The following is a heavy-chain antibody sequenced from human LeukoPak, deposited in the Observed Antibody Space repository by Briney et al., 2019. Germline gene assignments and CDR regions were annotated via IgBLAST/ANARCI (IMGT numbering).Heavy chain of an antibody. J-gene: IGHJ3*02. CDR1: GYTFTGYY. Sequence: ASVKVSCKASGYTFTGYYMHWVRQAPGQGLEWMGRINPNSGGTNYPQRSQGRVTLTRDTSINTAYMELSRLISDDTAVCYCARPTADSSGWYRDAFDIWGQGTMVTVSS. D-gene: IGHD6-19*01. CDR2: INPNSGGT. CDR3: ARPTADSSGWYRDAFDI. V-gene: IGHV1-2*06.